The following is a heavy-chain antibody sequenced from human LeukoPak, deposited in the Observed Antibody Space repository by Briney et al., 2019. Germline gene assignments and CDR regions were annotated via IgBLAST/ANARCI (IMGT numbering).Heavy chain of an antibody. CDR3: ARSGRIQAWTLDY. D-gene: IGHD5-18*01. J-gene: IGHJ4*02. CDR2: IYYSGTT. Sequence: SETLSLTCTVSGGSISSGAYYWIWIRQHPGKGLEWIGYIYYSGTTYYNPPLKSRVTISVDTSKNQFSLKLSSVTAADTAVYYCARSGRIQAWTLDYWGQGTLVTVSS. CDR1: GGSISSGAYY. V-gene: IGHV4-31*03.